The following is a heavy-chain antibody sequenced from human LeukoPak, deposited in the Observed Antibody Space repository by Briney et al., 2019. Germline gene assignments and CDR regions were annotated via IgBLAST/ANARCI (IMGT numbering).Heavy chain of an antibody. CDR2: ITSTSGTI. V-gene: IGHV3-48*02. J-gene: IGHJ4*02. CDR3: ARVRGGNYQPLNFDY. Sequence: AGPLRLSCAASGFTFSTYSMNWARQAPGKGLEWLSYITSTSGTIYYADSVKGRFTISRDNAKNSLYLQMNSLRDEDTAVYYCARVRGGNYQPLNFDYWGQGTLVTVSS. CDR1: GFTFSTYS. D-gene: IGHD4/OR15-4a*01.